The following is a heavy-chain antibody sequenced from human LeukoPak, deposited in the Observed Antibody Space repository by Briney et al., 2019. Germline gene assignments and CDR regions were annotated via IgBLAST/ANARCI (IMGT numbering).Heavy chain of an antibody. D-gene: IGHD3-22*01. CDR3: ARAASGYYFSPFDY. V-gene: IGHV1-18*01. CDR1: GYTFTSYG. J-gene: IGHJ4*02. CDR2: ISAYNGNT. Sequence: ASVKVSCKASGYTFTSYGISWVRQAPGQGLEWMGWISAYNGNTNYAQKLQGRVTMTTDTSTSTAYMELRSLRSDDTAVYYCARAASGYYFSPFDYWGQGTLVTVSS.